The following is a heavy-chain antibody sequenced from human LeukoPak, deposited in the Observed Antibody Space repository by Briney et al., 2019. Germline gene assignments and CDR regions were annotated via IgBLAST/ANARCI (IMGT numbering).Heavy chain of an antibody. Sequence: SETLSLTCTVSGGSISSSAYHWGWIRQPAGKGLEWIGRIYTSGSTNYNPSLKSRVTMSVDTSKNQFSLKLSSVTAADTAVYYCARAVGSGSFQTYYYYMDVWGKGTTVTISS. V-gene: IGHV4-4*07. D-gene: IGHD3-10*01. J-gene: IGHJ6*03. CDR2: IYTSGST. CDR1: GGSISSSAYH. CDR3: ARAVGSGSFQTYYYYMDV.